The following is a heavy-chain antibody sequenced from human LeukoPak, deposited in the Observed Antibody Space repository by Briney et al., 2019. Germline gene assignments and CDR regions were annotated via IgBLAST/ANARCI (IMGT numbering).Heavy chain of an antibody. J-gene: IGHJ3*02. Sequence: GESLKISCKRPVSIFPTYWIAGVRQMPGKGLEWMGIIFPGDSDTRYSPSFQGQVTISADKSISTAYLQRSSLKASDTAMYYCARVKIMFTFRGVIAHACDICGQGTMVTVSS. D-gene: IGHD3-16*02. V-gene: IGHV5-51*01. CDR2: IFPGDSDT. CDR1: VSIFPTYW. CDR3: ARVKIMFTFRGVIAHACDI.